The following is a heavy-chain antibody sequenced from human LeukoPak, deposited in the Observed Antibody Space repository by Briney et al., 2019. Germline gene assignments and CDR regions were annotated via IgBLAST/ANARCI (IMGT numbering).Heavy chain of an antibody. CDR3: AKDEEWRPAAD. J-gene: IGHJ4*02. CDR2: IYSGGST. CDR1: RFTFSSYA. V-gene: IGHV3-23*03. Sequence: GGSLRLSCAASRFTFSSYAMSWVRQAPGKGLEWVSVIYSGGSTYYADSVKGRFTISRGNSKNTLYLQMNSLRAEDTAVYYCAKDEEWRPAADWGQGTLVTVSS. D-gene: IGHD2-2*01.